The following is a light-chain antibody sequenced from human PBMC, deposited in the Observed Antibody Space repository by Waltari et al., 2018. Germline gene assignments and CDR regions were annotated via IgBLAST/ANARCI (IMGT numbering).Light chain of an antibody. CDR1: SSNVGRSNR. CDR2: EGT. CDR3: CAHAGGGTHYA. Sequence: QSDLPQPASVSGSPGQSITISCTGTSSNVGRSNRVSRYQQHPGKGPKILIYEGTHRLSGVSVRFSGSKSGNTASLTLSGLQSEDEADYYCCAHAGGGTHYAFGTGTKVTVL. J-gene: IGLJ1*01. V-gene: IGLV2-23*01.